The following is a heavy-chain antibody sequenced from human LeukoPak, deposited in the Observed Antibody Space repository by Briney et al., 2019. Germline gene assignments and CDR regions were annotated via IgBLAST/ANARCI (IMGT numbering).Heavy chain of an antibody. Sequence: GGSLRLSCAASGFTFSSRWMSWVRRVPGKGLEWVAGIKQDGSETYYVVSVRGRFTISRDNARNSLYLQMDSLRTEDTAVYYCAKGVVGGSGSTETLNFDYWGQGTLVTVSS. V-gene: IGHV3-7*03. CDR1: GFTFSSRW. CDR3: AKGVVGGSGSTETLNFDY. J-gene: IGHJ4*02. D-gene: IGHD3-10*01. CDR2: IKQDGSET.